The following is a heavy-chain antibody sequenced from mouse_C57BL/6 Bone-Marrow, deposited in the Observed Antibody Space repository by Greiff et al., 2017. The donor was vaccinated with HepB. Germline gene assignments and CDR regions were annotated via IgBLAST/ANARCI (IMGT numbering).Heavy chain of an antibody. CDR2: ISNLAYSI. D-gene: IGHD2-4*01. CDR3: ARHGDYDDCAMDY. V-gene: IGHV5-15*01. Sequence: EVKVVESGGGLVQPGGSLKLSCAASGFTFSDYGMAWVRQAPRKGPEWVAFISNLAYSIYYADTVTGRFTISRENAKNTLYLEMSSLRSEDTAMYYCARHGDYDDCAMDYWGQGTSVTVSS. J-gene: IGHJ4*01. CDR1: GFTFSDYG.